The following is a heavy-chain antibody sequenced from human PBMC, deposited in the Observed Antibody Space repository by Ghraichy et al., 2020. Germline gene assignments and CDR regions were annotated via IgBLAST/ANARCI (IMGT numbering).Heavy chain of an antibody. J-gene: IGHJ4*02. V-gene: IGHV1-2*02. CDR1: GYTFTDYY. Sequence: ASVKVSCKASGYTFTDYYIHWVRQAPGQGLVWMGWINPNSGGTKYVQKFQGRVTMTRDTSITTAYMELTRLTSYDAAVYYCARKVTATGTPFDYWGQGTLVTVSS. CDR2: INPNSGGT. D-gene: IGHD2-21*02. CDR3: ARKVTATGTPFDY.